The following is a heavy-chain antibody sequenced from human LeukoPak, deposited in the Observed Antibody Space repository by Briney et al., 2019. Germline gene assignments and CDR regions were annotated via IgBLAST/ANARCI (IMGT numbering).Heavy chain of an antibody. CDR2: ISGSGYAI. J-gene: IGHJ4*02. D-gene: IGHD1-26*01. V-gene: IGHV3-11*01. CDR3: ARLSGTYSRGGDH. Sequence: GGSLRLSCTASGFAFSDFHMSWIRQAPGKGLEWVSHISGSGYAIHHPGSVKGRFTISRDNAKNSLYLQMNSLRVEDSAVYYCARLSGTYSRGGDHWGQGTLVTVSS. CDR1: GFAFSDFH.